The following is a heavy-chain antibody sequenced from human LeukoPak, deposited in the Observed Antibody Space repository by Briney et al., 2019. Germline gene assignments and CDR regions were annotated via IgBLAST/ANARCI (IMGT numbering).Heavy chain of an antibody. CDR3: ARDPDCSGGRCSERGLDY. CDR1: GFTLSDYG. CDR2: ISSSGRST. Sequence: GGSLRLSCAASGFTLSDYGMNWIRQAPGKGLEWVTYISSSGRSTDYADSVKGRFTISRDNTKNSLCLQMDSLRAEDTAVYYCARDPDCSGGRCSERGLDYWGQGTLVTVSS. V-gene: IGHV3-48*03. D-gene: IGHD2-15*01. J-gene: IGHJ4*02.